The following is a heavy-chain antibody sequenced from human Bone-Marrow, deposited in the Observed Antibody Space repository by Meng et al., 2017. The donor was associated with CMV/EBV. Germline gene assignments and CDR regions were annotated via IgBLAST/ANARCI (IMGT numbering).Heavy chain of an antibody. D-gene: IGHD3-3*01. CDR1: GGSISSSSYY. CDR3: ARSGYDFWSGYLGYYYGMDV. CDR2: IYYSGST. Sequence: SETLSLTCTVSGGSISSSSYYWGWIRQPPGKGLEWIGSIYYSGSTYYNPSLKSRVTISVDTSKNQFSLKLSSVTAADTAVYYCARSGYDFWSGYLGYYYGMDVWGQGTTVTVSS. V-gene: IGHV4-39*07. J-gene: IGHJ6*02.